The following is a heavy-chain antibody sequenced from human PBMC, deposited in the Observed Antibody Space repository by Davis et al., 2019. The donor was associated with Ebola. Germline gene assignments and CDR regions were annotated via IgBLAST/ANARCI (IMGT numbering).Heavy chain of an antibody. CDR2: IDATDSYT. CDR1: GYSFTSYW. V-gene: IGHV5-10-1*01. Sequence: GESLKISCKGSGYSFTSYWISWVRQMPGKGLEWMAKIDATDSYTNYNPSFQGHVTISVDESITIAYLQWSSLKASDNAMYYCARSKLSGDAFDIWGQGTMVTVSS. D-gene: IGHD1-7*01. CDR3: ARSKLSGDAFDI. J-gene: IGHJ3*02.